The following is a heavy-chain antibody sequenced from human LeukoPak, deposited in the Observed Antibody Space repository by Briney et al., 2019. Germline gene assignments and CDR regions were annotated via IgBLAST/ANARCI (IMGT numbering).Heavy chain of an antibody. CDR3: ARVGFRGNTMYYFDY. Sequence: ASVNVSCKASGDTFTSYCISWVRQAPGQGLEWMGWISAYNGNTNYAQNLQGRVTMTTDTSTSTAYMELRSLRSDDTAVYYCARVGFRGNTMYYFDYWGQGTLVTVSS. CDR1: GDTFTSYC. J-gene: IGHJ4*02. CDR2: ISAYNGNT. V-gene: IGHV1-18*01. D-gene: IGHD4-23*01.